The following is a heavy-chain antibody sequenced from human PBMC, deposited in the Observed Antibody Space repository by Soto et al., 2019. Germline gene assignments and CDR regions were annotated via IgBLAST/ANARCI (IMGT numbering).Heavy chain of an antibody. CDR1: GFTFSSYA. CDR2: VSGSGGST. V-gene: IGHV3-23*01. J-gene: IGHJ3*02. CDR3: AKDRVTYYYDSSGYWYDAFDI. D-gene: IGHD3-22*01. Sequence: EVQLLESGGGLVQPGGSLRLSCAASGFTFSSYAMSWVRQAPGKGLEWVSAVSGSGGSTYYADSVKGRFTISRDNSKKTLYLQMNSLRAEDTAVYYCAKDRVTYYYDSSGYWYDAFDIWGQGTMVTVSS.